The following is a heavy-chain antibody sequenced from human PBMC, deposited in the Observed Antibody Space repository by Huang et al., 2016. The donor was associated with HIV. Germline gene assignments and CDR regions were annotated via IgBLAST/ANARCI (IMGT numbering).Heavy chain of an antibody. CDR1: GGTLSNYA. V-gene: IGHV1-69*13. D-gene: IGHD2-21*01. CDR2: IIPMLATT. CDR3: ARDAYGAHRDFDY. Sequence: QVQLVQSGTEVKKPGSSVKVSCKVSGGTLSNYALNWVRQAPGQGLEWRGGIIPMLATTNYAKKFQGRLTITADESTSTGYMELSSLKTEDTAVYYCARDAYGAHRDFDYWGQGTLVTVSS. J-gene: IGHJ4*02.